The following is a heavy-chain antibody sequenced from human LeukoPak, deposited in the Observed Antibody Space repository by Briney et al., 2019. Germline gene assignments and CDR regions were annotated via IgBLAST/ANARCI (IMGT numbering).Heavy chain of an antibody. CDR3: ARDPYGDHRSRFDP. D-gene: IGHD4-17*01. Sequence: SETLSLTCTVSGGSISSYYWSWIRRPPGKGLEWIGYIYYSGSTNYNPSLKSRVTISVDTSKNQFSLKLSSVTAADTAVYYCARDPYGDHRSRFDPWGQGTLVTVSS. J-gene: IGHJ5*02. V-gene: IGHV4-59*01. CDR1: GGSISSYY. CDR2: IYYSGST.